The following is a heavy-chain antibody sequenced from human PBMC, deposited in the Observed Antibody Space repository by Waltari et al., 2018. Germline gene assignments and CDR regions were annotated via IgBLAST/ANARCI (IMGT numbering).Heavy chain of an antibody. CDR3: ARALHCSSTSCPRRGFGDY. CDR1: GYTFTSYY. CDR2: INPSGGST. V-gene: IGHV1-46*01. Sequence: QVQLVQSGAEVKKPGASVKVSCKASGYTFTSYYMHWVRQAPGQGLEWMGRINPSGGSTSYAQKFQGRVTMTRDTSTSTVYMELSSLRSEDTAVYYCARALHCSSTSCPRRGFGDYWGQGTLVTVSS. J-gene: IGHJ4*02. D-gene: IGHD2-2*01.